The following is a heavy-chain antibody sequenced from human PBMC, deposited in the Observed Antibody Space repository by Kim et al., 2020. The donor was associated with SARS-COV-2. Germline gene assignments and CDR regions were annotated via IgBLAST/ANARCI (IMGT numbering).Heavy chain of an antibody. D-gene: IGHD3-16*01. J-gene: IGHJ3*02. CDR3: ARAWGSSSTAFDI. V-gene: IGHV3-7*03. Sequence: YVDSVKGRFTISRDNAKNSLYLQMNSLRAEDTAVYYCARAWGSSSTAFDIWGQGTMVTVSS.